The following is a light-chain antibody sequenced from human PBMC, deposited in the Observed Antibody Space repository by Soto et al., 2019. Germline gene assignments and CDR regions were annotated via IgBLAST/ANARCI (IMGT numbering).Light chain of an antibody. CDR2: GAS. Sequence: EIVMTQSPATLSVSPGERATLSCRASQSVSSDLAWYHQKPGQAPRLLIYGASTRATGIPARFSGSGSGTEFTLTINSLQSEDFAVYYCQQYGGSPPITFGQGTRLEIK. CDR1: QSVSSD. V-gene: IGKV3-15*01. J-gene: IGKJ5*01. CDR3: QQYGGSPPIT.